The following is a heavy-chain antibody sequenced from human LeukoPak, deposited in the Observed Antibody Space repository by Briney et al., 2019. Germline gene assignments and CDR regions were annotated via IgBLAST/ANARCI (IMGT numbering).Heavy chain of an antibody. Sequence: SETLSLTCTVSGGSISSGSYYWSWIRQPAGKGLEWIGRIYTSGSTNYNPSLKSRVTISVDTSKNQFSLKLNSVTAADTAVYYCARERSGSYYRWGQGTLVTVSS. J-gene: IGHJ4*02. D-gene: IGHD3-10*01. V-gene: IGHV4-61*02. CDR2: IYTSGST. CDR3: ARERSGSYYR. CDR1: GGSISSGSYY.